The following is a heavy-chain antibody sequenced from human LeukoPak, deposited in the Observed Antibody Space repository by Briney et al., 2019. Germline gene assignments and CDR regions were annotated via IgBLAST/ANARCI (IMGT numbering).Heavy chain of an antibody. Sequence: SETLSLTCTVSGGSISSSSYYWGWIRQPPGKGLEWIGSIYYSGSTYYNPSLKSRFTISVDTSKNQFSLKLSSVTAADTAVYYCARDAMIVVDYFDYRGQGTLVTVSS. D-gene: IGHD3-22*01. CDR2: IYYSGST. V-gene: IGHV4-39*02. CDR3: ARDAMIVVDYFDY. CDR1: GGSISSSSYY. J-gene: IGHJ4*02.